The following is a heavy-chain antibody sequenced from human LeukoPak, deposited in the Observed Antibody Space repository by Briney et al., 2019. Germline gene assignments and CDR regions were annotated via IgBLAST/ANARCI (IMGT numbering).Heavy chain of an antibody. Sequence: PGGSLRLSCASSGFTFSSYAMSWVRQAPGKGLEWVSAIGGSGGSSYYADSVKGRFTISRDNSKNTLYLQLNSLRAEDTAVYYCAKRAPVAAAGTGRYFDYWGQGTLVTVSS. CDR1: GFTFSSYA. V-gene: IGHV3-23*01. CDR3: AKRAPVAAAGTGRYFDY. CDR2: IGGSGGSS. D-gene: IGHD1/OR15-1a*01. J-gene: IGHJ4*02.